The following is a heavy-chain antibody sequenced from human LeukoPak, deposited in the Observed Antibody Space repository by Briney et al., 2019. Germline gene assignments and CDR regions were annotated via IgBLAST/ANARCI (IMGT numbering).Heavy chain of an antibody. J-gene: IGHJ6*02. CDR2: ILSDGSNK. CDR1: GFTFRNYA. V-gene: IGHV3-30-3*01. D-gene: IGHD5-18*01. Sequence: GRSLRLSCAASGFTFRNYAMLWVRQAPGKGLEWVAIILSDGSNKYYADSVKGRFTISKDNSKNTLYLQMNSLRAEDTAVYYCARDVNTSMPYYYYGVDVWGQGTTVTVSS. CDR3: ARDVNTSMPYYYYGVDV.